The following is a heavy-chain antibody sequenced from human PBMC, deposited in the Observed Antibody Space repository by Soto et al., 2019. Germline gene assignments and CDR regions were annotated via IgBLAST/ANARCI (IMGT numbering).Heavy chain of an antibody. D-gene: IGHD6-6*01. CDR3: ARPRISSSSGAMDV. Sequence: PSETLSLTCTVSGGAISSSSYYWCWIRQPPGKGLGWIGSIYYSGSTYYNPSLKSRVTISVDTSKNQFSLKLSSVTAADTAVYYCARPRISSSSGAMDVWGQGTTVTVSS. CDR2: IYYSGST. V-gene: IGHV4-39*01. CDR1: GGAISSSSYY. J-gene: IGHJ6*02.